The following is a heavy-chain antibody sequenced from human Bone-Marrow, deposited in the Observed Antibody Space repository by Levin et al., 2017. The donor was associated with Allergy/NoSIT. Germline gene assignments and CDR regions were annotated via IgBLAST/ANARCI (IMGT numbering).Heavy chain of an antibody. CDR2: INGDGTVT. CDR1: QFIFSLYW. V-gene: IGHV3-74*01. D-gene: IGHD2-2*03. Sequence: GGSLRLSCEASQFIFSLYWLHWVRQVPGKGLVWVSRINGDGTVTNYADSVRGRFTISRDNTKNTLYLQMNSLRAEDTAVYYCVRGGYSDYGTVSDHWGQGTLVTVSS. CDR3: VRGGYSDYGTVSDH. J-gene: IGHJ4*02.